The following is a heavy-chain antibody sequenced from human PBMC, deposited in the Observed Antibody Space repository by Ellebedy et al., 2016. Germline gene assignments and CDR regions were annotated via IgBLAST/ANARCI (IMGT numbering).Heavy chain of an antibody. CDR3: ASFRGLGD. CDR2: IKQDGSEK. V-gene: IGHV3-7*01. D-gene: IGHD3-16*01. CDR1: GFTFSSYS. Sequence: GGSLRLSXAASGFTFSSYSMNWVRQAPGKGLEWVANIKQDGSEKYYVDSVKGRFTISRDNAKSSLYLQMNSLRAEDTAVYYCASFRGLGDWGQGTLVTVSS. J-gene: IGHJ4*02.